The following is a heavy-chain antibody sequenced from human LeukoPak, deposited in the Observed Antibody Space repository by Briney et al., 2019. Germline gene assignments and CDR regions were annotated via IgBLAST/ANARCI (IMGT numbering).Heavy chain of an antibody. CDR2: LSWNSGSI. V-gene: IGHV3-9*01. CDR1: GFTFDDYA. Sequence: GGSLRLSCAASGFTFDDYAMHWVRQAPGKGLEWVSGLSWNSGSIGYADSVKGRFTISRDNAKNSLYLQMNSLRAEDTALYYCAKHMGSASTGGFDPWGQRTLVTVSS. D-gene: IGHD2-15*01. CDR3: AKHMGSASTGGFDP. J-gene: IGHJ5*02.